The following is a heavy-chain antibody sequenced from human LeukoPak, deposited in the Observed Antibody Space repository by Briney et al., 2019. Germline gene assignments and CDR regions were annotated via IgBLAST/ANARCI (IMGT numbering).Heavy chain of an antibody. D-gene: IGHD3-22*01. CDR1: GHTFTGYY. CDR3: AAVHYYESGGYPDY. V-gene: IGHV1-2*02. Sequence: GASVKVSCKASGHTFTGYYLHWVRQAPGQGLEWVGWINTDSGGTRNAQKFQDRVTMTRDTSSSTAYMELSELRSDDTAVYYCAAVHYYESGGYPDYWGQGTLVTVSS. J-gene: IGHJ4*02. CDR2: INTDSGGT.